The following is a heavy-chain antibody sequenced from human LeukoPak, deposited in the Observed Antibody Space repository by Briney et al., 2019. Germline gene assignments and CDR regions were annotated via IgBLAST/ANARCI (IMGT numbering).Heavy chain of an antibody. CDR3: ARYFRGLYAFDM. D-gene: IGHD3-10*01. V-gene: IGHV4-30-4*01. CDR1: GGSISSGDYY. CDR2: IYYSGST. J-gene: IGHJ3*02. Sequence: SSQTLSLTCTVSGGSISSGDYYWSWIRQPPGKGLEWIGYIYYSGSTYYNPSLKSRVNISIDTSKSQISLKLRSVTAADTAMYYCARYFRGLYAFDMWGQGTMVTVSS.